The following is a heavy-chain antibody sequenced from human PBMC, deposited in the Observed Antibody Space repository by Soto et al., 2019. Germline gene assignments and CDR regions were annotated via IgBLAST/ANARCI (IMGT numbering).Heavy chain of an antibody. Sequence: GSLRLSCAASGFTFSRYWMSWVRQAPGKGLEWVANIKEDGSQKWYVDSVKGRFTISRDNAKNSLYLQMNSLRVEDTAVYYCARGDYYDVSGPFSDAFDIWGQGT. CDR2: IKEDGSQK. CDR3: ARGDYYDVSGPFSDAFDI. CDR1: GFTFSRYW. V-gene: IGHV3-7*04. J-gene: IGHJ3*02. D-gene: IGHD3-22*01.